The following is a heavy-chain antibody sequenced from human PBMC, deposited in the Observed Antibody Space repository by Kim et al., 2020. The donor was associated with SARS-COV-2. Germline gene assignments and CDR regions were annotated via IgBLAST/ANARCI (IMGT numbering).Heavy chain of an antibody. J-gene: IGHJ4*02. Sequence: ASVKVSCKASGYTFTSYYMHWVRQAPGQGLEWMGIINPSGGSTSYAQKFRGRVTMTRDTSTSTVYMELSSLRSEDTAVYYCARDAALGSTSCHCLDYWGQGTLVTVSS. CDR1: GYTFTSYY. CDR3: ARDAALGSTSCHCLDY. V-gene: IGHV1-46*01. CDR2: INPSGGST. D-gene: IGHD2-2*01.